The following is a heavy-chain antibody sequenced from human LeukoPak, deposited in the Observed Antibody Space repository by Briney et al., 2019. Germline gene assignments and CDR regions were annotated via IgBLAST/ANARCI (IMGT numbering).Heavy chain of an antibody. CDR3: AFKGAAGLY. J-gene: IGHJ4*02. V-gene: IGHV3-23*01. D-gene: IGHD4/OR15-4a*01. CDR2: LSGSGDST. Sequence: GGSLRLSCAASRFTFSRYAMSWVRQAPGKGLEWFSALSGSGDSTYYADSVKGRFTISRDNSKNTLYLQMSSLRAEDTAVYYCAFKGAAGLYWGQGTLVTVSS. CDR1: RFTFSRYA.